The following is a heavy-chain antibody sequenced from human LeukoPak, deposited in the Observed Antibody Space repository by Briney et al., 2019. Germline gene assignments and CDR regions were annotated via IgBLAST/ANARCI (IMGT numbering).Heavy chain of an antibody. V-gene: IGHV3-23*01. CDR1: GFTFSSYA. CDR2: IGASGGST. CDR3: ARVGYSSGWYGWFDP. J-gene: IGHJ5*02. Sequence: GGSLRLSCATSGFTFSSYAMSWVRQAPGKGLEWVSGIGASGGSTYYADSVKGRFTISRDNSKNTLYLQMNSLRTEDTAVYYCARVGYSSGWYGWFDPWGQGTLVTVSS. D-gene: IGHD6-19*01.